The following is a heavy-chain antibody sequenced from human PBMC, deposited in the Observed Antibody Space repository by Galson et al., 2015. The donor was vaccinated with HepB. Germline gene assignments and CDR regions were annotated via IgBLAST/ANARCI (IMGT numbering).Heavy chain of an antibody. Sequence: LRLSCAASGFTFTNNALHWVRQAPGKGLEWVAVISYDGSDIYYADSVRGRFTISRDNAKNMLYLEMNSLRAEDTAVYYCAKDHGGPNDYWGQGTLVTVSS. D-gene: IGHD5-24*01. V-gene: IGHV3-30-3*01. CDR3: AKDHGGPNDY. J-gene: IGHJ4*02. CDR1: GFTFTNNA. CDR2: ISYDGSDI.